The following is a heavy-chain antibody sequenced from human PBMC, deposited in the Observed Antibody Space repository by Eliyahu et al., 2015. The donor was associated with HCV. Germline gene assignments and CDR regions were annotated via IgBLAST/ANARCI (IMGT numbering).Heavy chain of an antibody. J-gene: IGHJ6*02. D-gene: IGHD6-13*01. Sequence: QVQLVESGGGVVQPGRSLRLSCAAXGFTFSXXGLXXVRQAPGKGLEGVAVISYDGSNKYYADSVKGRFTISRDNSKNTLYLQMNSLRAEDTAVYYCAKDMQQQLFFYYYYGMDVWGQGTTVTVSS. CDR2: ISYDGSNK. V-gene: IGHV3-30*18. CDR3: AKDMQQQLFFYYYYGMDV. CDR1: GFTFSXXG.